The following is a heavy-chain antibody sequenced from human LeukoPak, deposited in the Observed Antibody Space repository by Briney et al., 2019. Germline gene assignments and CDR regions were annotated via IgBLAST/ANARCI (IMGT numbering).Heavy chain of an antibody. D-gene: IGHD3-22*01. Sequence: SETLSLTCTVSGGSISGYYWSWIRQPPGKGLEWIGYIYYSGSTNYNPSLKSRVTISVDTSKNQFSLKLSSVTAADTAVYYCASYSYYYDSSGYFDYWGQGTLVTVSS. CDR3: ASYSYYYDSSGYFDY. V-gene: IGHV4-59*01. J-gene: IGHJ4*02. CDR2: IYYSGST. CDR1: GGSISGYY.